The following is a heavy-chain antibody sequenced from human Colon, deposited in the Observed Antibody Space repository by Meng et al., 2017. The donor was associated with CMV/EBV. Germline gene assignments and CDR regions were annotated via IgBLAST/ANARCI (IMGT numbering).Heavy chain of an antibody. Sequence: GGSLRLSCAASDFIFSNYQMSWVRQAPGKGLEWVSYISSSGSTVHYADSVKGRFTISRDNAKNSLYLQMNSLRAEDTAVYFCAREGDFYDSDGYSYYFDYWGPGTLVTVSS. CDR1: DFIFSNYQ. CDR3: AREGDFYDSDGYSYYFDY. CDR2: ISSSGSTV. D-gene: IGHD3-22*01. V-gene: IGHV3-48*03. J-gene: IGHJ4*02.